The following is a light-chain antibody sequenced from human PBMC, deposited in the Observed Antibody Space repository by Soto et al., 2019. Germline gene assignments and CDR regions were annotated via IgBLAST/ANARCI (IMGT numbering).Light chain of an antibody. J-gene: IGLJ2*01. CDR1: TGAVTSGNY. CDR3: LLYYGGAQLI. V-gene: IGLV7-43*01. CDR2: TTN. Sequence: VVTQEPSLTVSPGGTVTLTCASSTGAVTSGNYASWFQQRPGQAPRTLIYTTNSRHSWTPARFSGSLLGDKAALTLSGVQPEDEADYYCLLYYGGAQLIFGGGTQLTVL.